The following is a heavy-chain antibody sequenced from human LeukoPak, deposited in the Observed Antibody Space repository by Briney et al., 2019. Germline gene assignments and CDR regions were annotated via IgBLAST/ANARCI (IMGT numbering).Heavy chain of an antibody. D-gene: IGHD2-15*01. CDR3: ARESANYIVVVVAANYYGMDV. CDR2: ISSSISTI. J-gene: IGHJ6*02. V-gene: IGHV3-48*01. Sequence: GGSVRLSCAASGFTFSSYRMNWVRQAPGKGLEWVSYISSSISTIYYADSVKGRFTISRDNAKNSLYLQMNSLRAEDTAVYYCARESANYIVVVVAANYYGMDVWGQGTTVTVSS. CDR1: GFTFSSYR.